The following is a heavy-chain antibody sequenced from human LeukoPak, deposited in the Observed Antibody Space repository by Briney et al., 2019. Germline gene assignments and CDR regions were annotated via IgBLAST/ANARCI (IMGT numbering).Heavy chain of an antibody. D-gene: IGHD2-2*01. J-gene: IGHJ5*02. CDR3: ARDRRGYCSSTSCINWFDP. CDR2: INPNSGGT. Sequence: ASVKVSCKASGYTFTGYYMHWVRQAPGQGLEWMGWINPNSGGTNYAQKFQGRVTMTRDTSISTAYMELSRLRSDDTAVYYCARDRRGYCSSTSCINWFDPWGQGTLVTVSS. CDR1: GYTFTGYY. V-gene: IGHV1-2*02.